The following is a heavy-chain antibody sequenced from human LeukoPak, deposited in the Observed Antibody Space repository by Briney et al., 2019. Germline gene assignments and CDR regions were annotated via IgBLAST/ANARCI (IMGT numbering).Heavy chain of an antibody. CDR3: AQGDCSGGSCPGPLN. CDR1: GFTFSSYE. CDR2: IRYDGSNK. D-gene: IGHD2-15*01. V-gene: IGHV3-30*02. Sequence: GGSLRLSCAASGFTFSSYEMNWVRQAPGKGLEWVAFIRYDGSNKYYADSVKGRFTISRDNSKNTLYLQMNSLRAEDTSVYYCAQGDCSGGSCPGPLNWGQGTLVTVSS. J-gene: IGHJ4*02.